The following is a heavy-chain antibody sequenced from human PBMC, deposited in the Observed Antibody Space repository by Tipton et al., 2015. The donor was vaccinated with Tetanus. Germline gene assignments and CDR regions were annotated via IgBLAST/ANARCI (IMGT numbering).Heavy chain of an antibody. V-gene: IGHV4-39*01. Sequence: TLSLTCTVSDESISSSSYYWGWIRQPPGKGLEWIGSIYYSGSSYYNPSLESRVTISLDTSKNRFSLKLTSVTAADAAVYYCARPSTTVTPRAFDVWGQGTMVTVSS. CDR2: IYYSGSS. CDR1: DESISSSSYY. D-gene: IGHD4-17*01. CDR3: ARPSTTVTPRAFDV. J-gene: IGHJ3*01.